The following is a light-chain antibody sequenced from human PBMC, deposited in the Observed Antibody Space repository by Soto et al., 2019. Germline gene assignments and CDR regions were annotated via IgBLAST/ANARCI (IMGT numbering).Light chain of an antibody. CDR2: KTS. J-gene: IGKJ4*01. V-gene: IGKV1-5*03. CDR1: QSFSSW. CDR3: QQYNSNPLT. Sequence: DIPMTQSPSTLSASVGDRVTITCRASQSFSSWLAWYQQKPGKAPKLLIYKTSTLESGGPSRFSGSGSGTEFTLTISSLQPDDFATYYCQQYNSNPLTFGGGTKVEIK.